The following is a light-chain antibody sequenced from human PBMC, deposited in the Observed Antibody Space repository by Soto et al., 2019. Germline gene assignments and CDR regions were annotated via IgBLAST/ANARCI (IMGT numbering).Light chain of an antibody. CDR2: DTS. CDR1: QSVSSY. J-gene: IGKJ2*01. Sequence: EIVLTQSPATLSLSPGERATLSCRASQSVSSYLAWYQQKPGQAPRLLIYDTSNRATGIPARFSGSGSGTDFTLTINSLEPEDFAVYYCHQRSNWPRTFGQGTKLEI. V-gene: IGKV3-11*01. CDR3: HQRSNWPRT.